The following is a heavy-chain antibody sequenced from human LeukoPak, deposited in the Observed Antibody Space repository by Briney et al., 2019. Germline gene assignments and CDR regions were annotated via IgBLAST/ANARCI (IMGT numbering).Heavy chain of an antibody. Sequence: SGGSLRLSCAASGFTFSSYAMSWVRQAPGKGLEWVSVISGSGGSTYYADAVKGRFTISRDNSKNTLYLQMNSLRAEDTAVYYCAKAIGYCFDYWGQGTLVTVSS. CDR1: GFTFSSYA. CDR2: ISGSGGST. V-gene: IGHV3-23*01. D-gene: IGHD3-22*01. J-gene: IGHJ4*02. CDR3: AKAIGYCFDY.